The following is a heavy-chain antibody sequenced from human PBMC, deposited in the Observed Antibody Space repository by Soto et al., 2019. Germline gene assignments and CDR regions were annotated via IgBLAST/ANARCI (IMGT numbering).Heavy chain of an antibody. D-gene: IGHD6-19*01. Sequence: SETLSLTCTVSDGSISSGGYYRSWIRQHPGKGLEWIGYIYYSGSTYYNPSLKSRVTISVDTSKNQFSLKLSSVTAADTAVYYCARESPAVAHYYYYYGMDVWGQGTTVTVSS. CDR3: ARESPAVAHYYYYYGMDV. V-gene: IGHV4-31*03. J-gene: IGHJ6*02. CDR2: IYYSGST. CDR1: DGSISSGGYY.